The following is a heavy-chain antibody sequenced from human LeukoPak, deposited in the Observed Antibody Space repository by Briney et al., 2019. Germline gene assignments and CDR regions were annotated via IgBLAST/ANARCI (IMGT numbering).Heavy chain of an antibody. CDR2: ISYDGSNK. V-gene: IGHV3-30*18. D-gene: IGHD1-26*01. CDR3: AKDAAGALDY. CDR1: GFTFSSYG. Sequence: PGRSLRLSCAASGFTFSSYGMHWVRQAPGKGLEWVAVISYDGSNKYYADSVKGRFTISRDNSKNTLYLQMNSLRAEDTAVYYCAKDAAGALDYWGQGTLVTVS. J-gene: IGHJ4*02.